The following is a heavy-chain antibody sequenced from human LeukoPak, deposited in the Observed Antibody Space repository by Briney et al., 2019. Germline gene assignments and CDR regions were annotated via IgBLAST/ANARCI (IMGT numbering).Heavy chain of an antibody. Sequence: GGSLRLSCAASGFIFSSYRMNWVRQAPGKGLEWISYISSRDTTMSYVTSVRGRFTISRDNAKNSLYLQMNSLRAEDTAVYYCAREGIQLWFDYWGQGTLVTVSS. D-gene: IGHD5-18*01. CDR2: ISSRDTTM. CDR3: AREGIQLWFDY. J-gene: IGHJ4*02. V-gene: IGHV3-48*01. CDR1: GFIFSSYR.